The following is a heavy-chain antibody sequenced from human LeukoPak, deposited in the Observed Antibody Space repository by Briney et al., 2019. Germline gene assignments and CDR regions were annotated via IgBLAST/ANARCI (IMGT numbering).Heavy chain of an antibody. J-gene: IGHJ4*02. CDR3: ASSNTYDFWSGYYQYFDY. D-gene: IGHD3-3*01. CDR2: IYYSGST. V-gene: IGHV4-39*01. CDR1: GGSISSSSYY. Sequence: SETLSLTCTVSGGSISSSSYYWGWIRQPPGKGLEWIGSIYYSGSTYYNPSLKSRVTISVDTSKNQFSLKLSSVTAADTAVYYCASSNTYDFWSGYYQYFDYWGQGTLVTVSS.